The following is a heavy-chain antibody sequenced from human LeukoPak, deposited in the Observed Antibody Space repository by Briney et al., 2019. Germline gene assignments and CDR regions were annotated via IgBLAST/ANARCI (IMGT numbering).Heavy chain of an antibody. CDR2: ISGSGGST. D-gene: IGHD3-22*01. Sequence: GGSLRLSCAASGFTFSSYAMSWVRQAPGKGLEWVSAISGSGGSTYYADSVKGRFTISRDNSKNTLYLQMNSLRAEDTAVYYCEKGPLRSPDSSADYWGQGTLVTVSS. V-gene: IGHV3-23*01. CDR1: GFTFSSYA. CDR3: EKGPLRSPDSSADY. J-gene: IGHJ4*02.